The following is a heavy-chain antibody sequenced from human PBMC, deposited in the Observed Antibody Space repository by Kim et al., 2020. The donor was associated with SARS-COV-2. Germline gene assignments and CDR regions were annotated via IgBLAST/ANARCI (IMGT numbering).Heavy chain of an antibody. CDR3: AKDIGQNRGSYYYYYYMDV. V-gene: IGHV3-43*02. CDR1: GFTFDDYA. CDR2: ISGDGGST. J-gene: IGHJ6*03. D-gene: IGHD1-26*01. Sequence: GGSLRLSCAASGFTFDDYAMHWVRQAPGKGLEWVSLISGDGGSTYYADSVKGRFTISRDNSKNSLYLQMNSLRTEDTALYYCAKDIGQNRGSYYYYYYMDVWGKGTTVTVSS.